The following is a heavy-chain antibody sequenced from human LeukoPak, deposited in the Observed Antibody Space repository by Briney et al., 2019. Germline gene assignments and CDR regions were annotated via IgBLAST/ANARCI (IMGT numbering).Heavy chain of an antibody. Sequence: PGGSLRLSCAVSGFSLSNDAMNWVRQAPGKGLEWVSGISGSGGSTYYADSVKGRFTVSRDNSKNIMYLQMNSLRPEDTAVYYCAKGDAVIVVIIETPRNPNWLDPWGQGTLVIVSS. D-gene: IGHD3-22*01. CDR1: GFSLSNDA. V-gene: IGHV3-23*01. CDR2: ISGSGGST. J-gene: IGHJ5*02. CDR3: AKGDAVIVVIIETPRNPNWLDP.